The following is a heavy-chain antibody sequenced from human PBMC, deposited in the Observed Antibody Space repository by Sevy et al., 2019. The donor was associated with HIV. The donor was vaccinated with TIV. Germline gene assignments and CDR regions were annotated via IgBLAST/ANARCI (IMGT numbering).Heavy chain of an antibody. J-gene: IGHJ6*02. CDR1: GFTFKNYA. CDR2: ISSRSGYI. Sequence: GGSLRLSCAASGFTFKNYAMSWARQAPGKGLEWVSSISSRSGYIFYSDSVRGRFTISRDNAKNSLFLEMNNLGVEDTAVYYCTREASAAGTSFGLDVWGQGTTVTVSS. D-gene: IGHD6-13*01. V-gene: IGHV3-21*01. CDR3: TREASAAGTSFGLDV.